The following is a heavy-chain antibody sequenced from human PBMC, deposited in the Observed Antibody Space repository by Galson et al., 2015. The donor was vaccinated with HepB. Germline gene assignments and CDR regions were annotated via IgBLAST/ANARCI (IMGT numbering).Heavy chain of an antibody. J-gene: IGHJ5*02. Sequence: SVKVSCKASGYTFTSYDINWVRQATGQGLEWMGGIIPIFGTANYAQKFQGRVTITADESTSTAYMELSSLRSEDTAVYYCARDPRMGYYDILTGYYNPQSLDPWGQGTLVTVSS. CDR1: GYTFTSYD. CDR3: ARDPRMGYYDILTGYYNPQSLDP. V-gene: IGHV1-69*13. CDR2: IIPIFGTA. D-gene: IGHD3-9*01.